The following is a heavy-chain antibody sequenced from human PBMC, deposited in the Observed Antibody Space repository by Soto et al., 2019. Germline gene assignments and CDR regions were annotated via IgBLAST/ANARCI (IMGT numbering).Heavy chain of an antibody. CDR1: GGSISSYY. Sequence: QVQLQESGPGLVKPSETLSLTCTVSGGSISSYYWSWIRQPPGKGLEWIGYIYYSGSTNYNPSLKSRVTISVDTSXNQFSLKLSSVTAAXXAVYYCARXXXSXXYYXXFDYWGQGTLVTVSS. CDR3: ARXXXSXXYYXXFDY. J-gene: IGHJ4*02. CDR2: IYYSGST. D-gene: IGHD3-10*01. V-gene: IGHV4-59*08.